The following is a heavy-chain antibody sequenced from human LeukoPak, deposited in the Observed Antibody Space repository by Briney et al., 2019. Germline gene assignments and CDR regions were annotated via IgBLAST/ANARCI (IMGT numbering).Heavy chain of an antibody. D-gene: IGHD2-2*01. CDR2: ISGSGGRP. V-gene: IGHV3-23*01. CDR1: GFTFTSHG. J-gene: IGHJ4*02. Sequence: GGSLRLSCAASGFTFTSHGMHWVRQAPGKGLVWVSAISGSGGRPYYADSVKGRFTISRDNSKDTLYLQMNSLRAEDTAVYYCARHPEPGYCSSTSCHDSYFDYWGQGALVTVSS. CDR3: ARHPEPGYCSSTSCHDSYFDY.